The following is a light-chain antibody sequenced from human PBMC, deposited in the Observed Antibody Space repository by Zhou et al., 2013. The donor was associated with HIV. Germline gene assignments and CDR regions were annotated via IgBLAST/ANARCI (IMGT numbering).Light chain of an antibody. CDR1: QGIKNY. J-gene: IGKJ4*01. V-gene: IGKV1-27*01. CDR3: QDYNRAPPXR. CDR2: SAS. Sequence: IQLTQSPSSLSASVGDRVTITCRASQGIKNYLAWYQQKSGEPPKLLIYSASTLHSGVPSRFSGSGSGTAFTLTISSLQPEDVATYYCQDYNRAPPXRFGGGTKVEIK.